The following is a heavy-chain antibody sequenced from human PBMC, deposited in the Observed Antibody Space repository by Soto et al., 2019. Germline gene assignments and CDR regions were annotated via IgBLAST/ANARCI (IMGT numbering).Heavy chain of an antibody. D-gene: IGHD3-10*01. J-gene: IGHJ4*02. Sequence: QVQLVQSGAEVKKPGSSVKVSCKASGGTFSSYAISWVRQAPGQGLEWMGGIIPIFGTANYAQKFQGRVTITGEKATSTTYRGLGSLRAEDTAVYYCAGARTDGSGGYWGGVYKNYFDYWGQGTLVTVSS. CDR2: IIPIFGTA. CDR3: AGARTDGSGGYWGGVYKNYFDY. CDR1: GGTFSSYA. V-gene: IGHV1-69*06.